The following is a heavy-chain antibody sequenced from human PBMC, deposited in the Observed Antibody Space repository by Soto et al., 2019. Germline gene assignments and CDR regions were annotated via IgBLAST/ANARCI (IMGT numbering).Heavy chain of an antibody. CDR2: IYYSGST. Sequence: ETLSLTCTVSGGSISSSSYYWGWIRQPPGKGLEWIGSIYYSGSTYYNPSLKSRVTISVDTSKNQFSLKLSSVTAADTAVYYCARIGIVGATGSVDYWGQGTLVTVSS. CDR3: ARIGIVGATGSVDY. V-gene: IGHV4-39*01. D-gene: IGHD1-26*01. CDR1: GGSISSSSYY. J-gene: IGHJ4*02.